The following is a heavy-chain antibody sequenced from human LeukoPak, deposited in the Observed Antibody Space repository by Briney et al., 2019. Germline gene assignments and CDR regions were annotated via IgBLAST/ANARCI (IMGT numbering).Heavy chain of an antibody. CDR3: ARHSSSGWYYFDY. D-gene: IGHD6-19*01. CDR2: IDPKDSYT. Sequence: GESLQISCQASGYSFSKYWISWVRQMPGKGLEWMGRIDPKDSYTNYNPSFGGHVTISADKSISTAYLQWSSLKASDTAMYYCARHSSSGWYYFDYWGQGTLVTVSS. CDR1: GYSFSKYW. V-gene: IGHV5-10-1*01. J-gene: IGHJ4*02.